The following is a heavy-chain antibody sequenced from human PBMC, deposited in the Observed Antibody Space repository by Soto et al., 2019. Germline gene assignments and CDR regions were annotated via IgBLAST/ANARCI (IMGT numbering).Heavy chain of an antibody. CDR2: ISGSGGST. D-gene: IGHD3-3*01. V-gene: IGHV3-23*01. CDR3: SKRYYDFWSGYPNYFDY. CDR1: GFTFSSYA. Sequence: GGSLRLSCATSGFTFSSYAMSWVRQAPGKGLEWVSAISGSGGSTYYADSVKGRFTISRDNSKNTLYLQMNSLRAEDTAVYYCSKRYYDFWSGYPNYFDYWGQGTLVTVSS. J-gene: IGHJ4*02.